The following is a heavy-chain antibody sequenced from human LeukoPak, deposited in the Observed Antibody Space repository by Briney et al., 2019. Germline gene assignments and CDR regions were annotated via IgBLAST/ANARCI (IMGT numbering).Heavy chain of an antibody. Sequence: ASVKVSCKVSGYTLTELSMHWVRQAPGKGLEWMGGFDPEDGETIYAQKFQGRVTMTEDTSTDTAYMELSSLRSGDTAVYYCATPYRPYYYDSSGYYCNAFDIWGQGTMVTVSS. J-gene: IGHJ3*02. D-gene: IGHD3-22*01. V-gene: IGHV1-24*01. CDR3: ATPYRPYYYDSSGYYCNAFDI. CDR1: GYTLTELS. CDR2: FDPEDGET.